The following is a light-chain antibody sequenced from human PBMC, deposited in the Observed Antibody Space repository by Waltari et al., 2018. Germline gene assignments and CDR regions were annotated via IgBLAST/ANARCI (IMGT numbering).Light chain of an antibody. CDR2: SAS. J-gene: IGKJ1*01. V-gene: IGKV1-16*01. CDR1: QAINNY. Sequence: DSQMTQSPSSLPASVGDTVTITCRATQAINNYVVWLQQKPGKAPKSLIYSASSLRSGVSSRFSGSGSGTEFTLTISSLQPEDVATYYCQQHLHYPWTFGQGTKVEVK. CDR3: QQHLHYPWT.